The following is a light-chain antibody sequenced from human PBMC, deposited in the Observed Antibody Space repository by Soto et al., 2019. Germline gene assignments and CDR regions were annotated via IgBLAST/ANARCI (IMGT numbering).Light chain of an antibody. CDR2: EVS. CDR3: SSYTSSNSWV. Sequence: QSALTQPASVSGSPGQSITISCTGTTSDVGGYDYVSWYPQHPGKAPKLMIYEVSYRPSGVSNRFSGSKSGNTASLTSSGLQAEDEADYYCSSYTSSNSWVFGGGTKLTVL. V-gene: IGLV2-14*01. CDR1: TSDVGGYDY. J-gene: IGLJ3*02.